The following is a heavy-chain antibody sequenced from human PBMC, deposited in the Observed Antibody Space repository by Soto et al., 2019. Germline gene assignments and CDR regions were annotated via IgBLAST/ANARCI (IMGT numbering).Heavy chain of an antibody. CDR2: IWYDGSNK. J-gene: IGHJ6*02. Sequence: QVQLVESGGGVVQPGRSLRLSCAASGFTFSSYGMHWVRQAPGKGLEWVAVIWYDGSNKYYADSAKGRFTISRVNSKKALYLQMNSLRAGDTAVYYWARDPAYDFWSGYYPFPRYGVDVCGQGTTVTVSS. D-gene: IGHD3-3*01. V-gene: IGHV3-33*01. CDR3: ARDPAYDFWSGYYPFPRYGVDV. CDR1: GFTFSSYG.